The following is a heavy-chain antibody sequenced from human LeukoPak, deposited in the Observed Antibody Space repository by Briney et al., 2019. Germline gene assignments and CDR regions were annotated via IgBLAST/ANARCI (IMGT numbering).Heavy chain of an antibody. D-gene: IGHD3-10*01. CDR2: AYYNGIT. J-gene: IGHJ4*02. V-gene: IGHV4-59*01. CDR3: ARTGSGNYYRPFDY. Sequence: SETLSLTCTVSGGSFSAYYWSWIRQPPGKGLEWIGYAYYNGITNYNPSLKGRVFISVDTSKNQFSLNLNSVTAADTAVYYCARTGSGNYYRPFDYWGQGALVAVSS. CDR1: GGSFSAYY.